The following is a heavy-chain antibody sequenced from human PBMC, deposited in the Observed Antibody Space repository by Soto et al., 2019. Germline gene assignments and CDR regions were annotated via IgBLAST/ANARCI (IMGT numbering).Heavy chain of an antibody. CDR1: GGSFSGYY. CDR3: ARGSGYCSGGSCYSFDY. J-gene: IGHJ4*02. D-gene: IGHD2-15*01. V-gene: IGHV4-34*01. Sequence: QVQLQQWGAGLLKPSETLSLTCAVYGGSFSGYYWSWIRQPPGKGLEWIGEINHSGSTNYNPSLKSRVTIAVDTSKNQFSLQLSSVTAADTAVYDCARGSGYCSGGSCYSFDYWGQGTLVTVSS. CDR2: INHSGST.